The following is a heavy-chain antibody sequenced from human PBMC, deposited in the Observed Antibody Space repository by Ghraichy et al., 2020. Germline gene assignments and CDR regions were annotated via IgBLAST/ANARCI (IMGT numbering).Heavy chain of an antibody. Sequence: GGSLRLSCAASGFTFSSFGMNWVRQAPGKGLEWFSYISSSGRNIYYTDSVKGRFTISRDNAQNSLYLQINSLRDDDTAVYYCARGSTVVRFYYYAGMDVWGQGTTVTVSS. V-gene: IGHV3-48*02. D-gene: IGHD4-23*01. J-gene: IGHJ6*02. CDR1: GFTFSSFG. CDR2: ISSSGRNI. CDR3: ARGSTVVRFYYYAGMDV.